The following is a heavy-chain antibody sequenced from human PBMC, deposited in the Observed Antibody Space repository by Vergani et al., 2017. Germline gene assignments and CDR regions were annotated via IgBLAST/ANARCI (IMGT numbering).Heavy chain of an antibody. V-gene: IGHV4-59*01. CDR3: ARGILWFGELSWFDP. CDR2: IYYSGST. CDR1: GGSISSYY. J-gene: IGHJ5*02. D-gene: IGHD3-10*01. Sequence: QVQLQESGPGLVKPSETLSLTCTVSGGSISSYYWSWIRQPPGKGLEWIGYIYYSGSTNYNPSLKSRVTISVDTSKNQFSLKLSSVTAADTAVYYCARGILWFGELSWFDPWGQGTLVTVSS.